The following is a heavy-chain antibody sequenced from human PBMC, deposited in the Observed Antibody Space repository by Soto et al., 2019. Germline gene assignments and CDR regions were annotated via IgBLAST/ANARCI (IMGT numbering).Heavy chain of an antibody. J-gene: IGHJ6*03. CDR1: GGTFSSYT. D-gene: IGHD3-10*01. CDR2: IIPILGIA. Sequence: ASVKVSCKASGGTFSSYTISWVRQAPGQGLEWMGRIIPILGIANYAQKFQGRVTITADKSTSTAYMELSSLRSEDMAVYYCARVLMVLGVTNYYYYMAVWGKGTTVTVFS. V-gene: IGHV1-69*02. CDR3: ARVLMVLGVTNYYYYMAV.